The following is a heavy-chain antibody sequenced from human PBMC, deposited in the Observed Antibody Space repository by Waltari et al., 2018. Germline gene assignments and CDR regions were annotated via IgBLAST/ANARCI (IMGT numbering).Heavy chain of an antibody. CDR2: IYYSGST. CDR1: GGSIRSSSYY. V-gene: IGHV4-39*01. Sequence: QLQLQESGPGLVKPSETLSLTCTVSGGSIRSSSYYWGWIRQPPGKGLEWIGSIYYSGSTYYNPSLKSRVTISVDTSKNQFSLKLSSVTAADTAVYYCASRLKQWLDAFDIWGQGTMVTVSS. CDR3: ASRLKQWLDAFDI. D-gene: IGHD6-19*01. J-gene: IGHJ3*02.